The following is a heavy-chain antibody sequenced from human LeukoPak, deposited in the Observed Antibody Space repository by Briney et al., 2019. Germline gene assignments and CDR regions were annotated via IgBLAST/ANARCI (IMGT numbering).Heavy chain of an antibody. CDR3: AKRIAAAGKGSWFDP. CDR2: MNPNSGNT. CDR1: GYTFTSYD. V-gene: IGHV1-8*01. J-gene: IGHJ5*02. Sequence: ASVKVSCKASGYTFTSYDINWVRQATGQGLEWMGWMNPNSGNTGYAQKFQGRVTMTRNTSISTAYMELSSLRSEDTAVYYCAKRIAAAGKGSWFDPWGQGTLVTVSS. D-gene: IGHD6-13*01.